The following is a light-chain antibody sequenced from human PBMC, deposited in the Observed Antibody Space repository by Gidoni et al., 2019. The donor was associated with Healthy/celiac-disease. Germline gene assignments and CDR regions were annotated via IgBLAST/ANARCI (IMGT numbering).Light chain of an antibody. V-gene: IGKV1-5*01. CDR1: QSISSW. Sequence: DIQMTQSPSTLSASVGDRVTITCRASQSISSWLAWYQQKPGKATKLLIYDASSLESGVPSRFSGSGSGTEFTLTISSLQPDDFATYYCQQYNSQAFTFGPGTKVDIK. J-gene: IGKJ3*01. CDR3: QQYNSQAFT. CDR2: DAS.